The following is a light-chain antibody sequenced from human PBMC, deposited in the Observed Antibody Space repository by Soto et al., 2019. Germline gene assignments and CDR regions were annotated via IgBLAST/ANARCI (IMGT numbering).Light chain of an antibody. CDR1: HDITSY. V-gene: IGKV1-33*01. J-gene: IGKJ3*01. CDR3: QKYDHLPT. Sequence: DIQMTQSPSSLSASAGDRVTITCQASHDITSYLNWYQHKPGKAPKLLIYDASISEAGVPSRFSGSGSGTDFTFTISRLEAEEVASCHCQKYDHLPTFGPGTKVDFK. CDR2: DAS.